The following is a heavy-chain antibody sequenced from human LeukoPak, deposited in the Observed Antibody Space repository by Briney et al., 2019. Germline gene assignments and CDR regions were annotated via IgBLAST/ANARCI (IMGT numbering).Heavy chain of an antibody. CDR3: AKEGSAYCGGDCYSRPDY. CDR1: GFTSSSYG. Sequence: GRSLRLSCAASGFTSSSYGMHWVRQAPGKGLEWVAVISYDGSNKYYADSVKGRFTISRDNSKNTLYLQMNSLRAEDTAVYYCAKEGSAYCGGDCYSRPDYWGQGTLVTVSS. CDR2: ISYDGSNK. V-gene: IGHV3-30*18. D-gene: IGHD2-21*02. J-gene: IGHJ4*02.